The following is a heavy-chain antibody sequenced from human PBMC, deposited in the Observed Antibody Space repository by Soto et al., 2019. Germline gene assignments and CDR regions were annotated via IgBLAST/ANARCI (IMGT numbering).Heavy chain of an antibody. D-gene: IGHD6-19*01. CDR1: GVSVSSGTYY. Sequence: SETLSLTCTVSGVSVSSGTYYWSWIRQPPGKGLEWIGYVYYTGSTTYNPSLMSRVTISIDTSNNQFSLKLNSVTAADTAVYYCARGKAYSSGWYNSWGQGTLVTVSS. CDR3: ARGKAYSSGWYNS. CDR2: VYYTGST. J-gene: IGHJ5*02. V-gene: IGHV4-61*01.